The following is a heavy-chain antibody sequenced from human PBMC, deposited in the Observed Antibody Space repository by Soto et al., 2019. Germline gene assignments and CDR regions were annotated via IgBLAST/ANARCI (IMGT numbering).Heavy chain of an antibody. CDR1: GGTFSSYA. D-gene: IGHD3-10*01. CDR3: ARDPRPLYGSGSYAFDI. V-gene: IGHV1-69*12. CDR2: IIPIFGTA. J-gene: IGHJ3*02. Sequence: QVQLVQSGAEVKKPGSSVKVSCKASGGTFSSYAISWVRQAPGQGLEWMGGIIPIFGTANYAQKFQGRVTITAAESTSTAYMELSSLRSEDTAVYYCARDPRPLYGSGSYAFDIWGQGTMVTVSS.